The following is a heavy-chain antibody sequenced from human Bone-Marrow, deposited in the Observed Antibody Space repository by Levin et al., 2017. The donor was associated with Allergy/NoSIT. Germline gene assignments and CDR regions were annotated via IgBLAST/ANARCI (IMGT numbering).Heavy chain of an antibody. CDR1: GFTFSSYA. J-gene: IGHJ4*02. CDR2: ISYDGSNK. V-gene: IGHV3-30*04. D-gene: IGHD5-12*01. CDR3: ARGRGYDPPGYFDY. Sequence: GGSLRLSCAASGFTFSSYAMHWVRQAPGKGLEWVAVISYDGSNKYYADSVKGRFTISRDNSKNTLYLQMNSLRAEDTAVYYCARGRGYDPPGYFDYWGQGTLVTVSS.